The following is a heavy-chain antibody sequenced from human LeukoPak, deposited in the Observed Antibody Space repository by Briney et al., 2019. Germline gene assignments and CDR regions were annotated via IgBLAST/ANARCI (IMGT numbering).Heavy chain of an antibody. D-gene: IGHD6-19*01. J-gene: IGHJ3*02. CDR2: ISSKANSYAT. CDR3: TRRGAVAEDAYDI. CDR1: GSTFSGSA. Sequence: GGSLKLSCAASGSTFSGSAVHWVRQASGKGLEWVGRISSKANSYATVYGASVKGRFAISRDDSENTAYLQMSSLKTEDTAVYYCTRRGAVAEDAYDIWGQGTMVTVSS. V-gene: IGHV3-73*01.